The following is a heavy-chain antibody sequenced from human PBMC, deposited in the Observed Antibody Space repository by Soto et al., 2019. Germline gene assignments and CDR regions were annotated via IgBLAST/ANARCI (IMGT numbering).Heavy chain of an antibody. CDR2: MSHSGGT. CDR1: GGFVSSGSYY. CDR3: ARVERGTVTTVVDAFDI. D-gene: IGHD1-1*01. J-gene: IGHJ3*02. Sequence: QVQLQQWGAGLLKPSETLSLTCAVYGGFVSSGSYYWSGIRQPPGKGLEWIGEMSHSGGTHFNPSLKSRVTISVDTYKNQFALRMSSVTAADTALYYCARVERGTVTTVVDAFDIWGPGTMVTVSS. V-gene: IGHV4-34*01.